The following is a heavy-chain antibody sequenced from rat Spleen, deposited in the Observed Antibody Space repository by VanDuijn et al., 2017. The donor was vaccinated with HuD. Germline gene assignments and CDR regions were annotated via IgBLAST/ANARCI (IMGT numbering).Heavy chain of an antibody. CDR2: VSSGGST. V-gene: IGHV2-15*01. CDR1: GFSLTSYT. J-gene: IGHJ2*01. CDR3: TRSRGD. D-gene: IGHD1-11*01. Sequence: QVQLKESGPGLVQPSQTLSLTCTVSGFSLTSYTVSWVRQPPGKGLEWIAAVSSGGSTDYNSALKSRLSISRDTSKSQVFLKMNSLQTEDTAIYFCTRSRGDWGQGVMVTVSS.